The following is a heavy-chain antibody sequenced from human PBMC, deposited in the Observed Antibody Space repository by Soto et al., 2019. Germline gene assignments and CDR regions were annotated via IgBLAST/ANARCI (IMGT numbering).Heavy chain of an antibody. J-gene: IGHJ5*02. Sequence: PSETLSLTCFVSGGSVTSYHWSWIRQLPWKGLEWIAYTSYTGNNNYNPSLQSRVTISLDTSKNQLSLKLTSMTAADTAVYYCVRDMQAGFTHYFDRWGQGTLVTVSS. CDR1: GGSVTSYH. CDR3: VRDMQAGFTHYFDR. CDR2: TSYTGNN. D-gene: IGHD1-26*01. V-gene: IGHV4-59*02.